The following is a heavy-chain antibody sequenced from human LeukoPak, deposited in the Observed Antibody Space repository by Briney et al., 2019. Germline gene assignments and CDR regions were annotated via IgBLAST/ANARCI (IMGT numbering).Heavy chain of an antibody. J-gene: IGHJ4*02. CDR2: IYYSGST. CDR1: GGSISSHY. CDR3: ARGYGAAPSPADY. Sequence: SETLSLTCTVSGGSISSHYWSWIRQPPGKGLEWIGYIYYSGSTNYNPSLKSRVTISVDTSKNQFSLKLSFVTAADTAVYYCARGYGAAPSPADYWGQGTLVTVSS. V-gene: IGHV4-59*11. D-gene: IGHD4/OR15-4a*01.